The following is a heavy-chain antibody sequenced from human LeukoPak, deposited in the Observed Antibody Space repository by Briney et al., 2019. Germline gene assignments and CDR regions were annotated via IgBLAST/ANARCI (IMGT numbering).Heavy chain of an antibody. D-gene: IGHD3-9*01. Sequence: GESLKISCKGSGYSFTSYWIGWVRQMPGKGLEWMGIIYPGDSDTRYSPSFQGQVNISADKSISTAYLQWSSLKASDTAMYYCASLADYDILTGQGDAFDIWGQGTMVTVSS. V-gene: IGHV5-51*01. J-gene: IGHJ3*02. CDR3: ASLADYDILTGQGDAFDI. CDR2: IYPGDSDT. CDR1: GYSFTSYW.